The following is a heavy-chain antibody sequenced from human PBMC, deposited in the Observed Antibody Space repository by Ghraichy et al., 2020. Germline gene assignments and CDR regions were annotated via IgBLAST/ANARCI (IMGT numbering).Heavy chain of an antibody. CDR1: GGTFSSYA. CDR3: ALYGDYAGEGVDFDY. CDR2: IIPIFGTA. D-gene: IGHD4-17*01. V-gene: IGHV1-69*13. Sequence: SVKVSCKASGGTFSSYAISWVRQAPGQGLEWMGGIIPIFGTANYAQKFQGRVTITADESTSTAYMELSSLRSEDTAVYYCALYGDYAGEGVDFDYWGQGTLVTVSS. J-gene: IGHJ4*02.